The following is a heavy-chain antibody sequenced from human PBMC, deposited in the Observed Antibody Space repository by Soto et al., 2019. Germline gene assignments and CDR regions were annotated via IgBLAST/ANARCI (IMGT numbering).Heavy chain of an antibody. CDR1: GYTLTELS. Sequence: ASVKVSCKVSGYTLTELSMHWVRQAPGKGLEWMGGFDPEDGETIYAQKFQGRVTMTEDTSTDTAYMELSSLRSEDTAVYYCATAPIWRGYDKRIDYWGQGTLVTVS. J-gene: IGHJ4*02. CDR3: ATAPIWRGYDKRIDY. D-gene: IGHD3-3*01. CDR2: FDPEDGET. V-gene: IGHV1-24*01.